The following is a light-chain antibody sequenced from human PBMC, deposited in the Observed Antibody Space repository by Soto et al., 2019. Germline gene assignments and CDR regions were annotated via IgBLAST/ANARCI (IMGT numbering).Light chain of an antibody. V-gene: IGKV3-20*01. J-gene: IGKJ3*01. CDR1: QSVSSSY. CDR2: GVS. CDR3: QQYGSSPFP. Sequence: EIVLMQSPGTLSLSPGERTTLSCRASQSVSSSYLAWYQQKLGQAPRLLIYGVSSRATGIPDRFSGSGSGTDFTLTISRMEPEDFAVYYCQQYGSSPFPFGPGTKVHIK.